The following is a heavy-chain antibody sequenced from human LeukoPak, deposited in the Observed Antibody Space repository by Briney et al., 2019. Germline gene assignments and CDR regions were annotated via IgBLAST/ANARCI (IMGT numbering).Heavy chain of an antibody. Sequence: SETLSLTCSVSGGSISSSNSYWGWIRQPPGKGLEWIASIYYSWSTYYNPSLKSRVTMSVDTSKNQFSLKLSSVTAADTAVYYCATQADYCSSTSCYNHYYYYMDVWGKGTTVTVSS. J-gene: IGHJ6*03. D-gene: IGHD2-2*02. CDR2: IYYSWST. V-gene: IGHV4-39*07. CDR3: ATQADYCSSTSCYNHYYYYMDV. CDR1: GGSISSSNSY.